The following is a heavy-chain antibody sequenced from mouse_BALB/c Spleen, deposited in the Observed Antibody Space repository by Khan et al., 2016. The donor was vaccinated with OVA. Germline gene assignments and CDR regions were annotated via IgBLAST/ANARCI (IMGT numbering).Heavy chain of an antibody. Sequence: EVELVESGGGLVQPGGSLRLSCATSGFTFTDYYMTWVRQPPGKALEWLGFIRDKANGYTTEYSASVRGRFPISRDNSQSILYLQMNSRRAEDSATYYCAREWEFYAMDYWGQGTSVTVSS. CDR1: GFTFTDYY. J-gene: IGHJ4*01. CDR3: AREWEFYAMDY. CDR2: IRDKANGYTT. V-gene: IGHV7-3*02. D-gene: IGHD4-1*01.